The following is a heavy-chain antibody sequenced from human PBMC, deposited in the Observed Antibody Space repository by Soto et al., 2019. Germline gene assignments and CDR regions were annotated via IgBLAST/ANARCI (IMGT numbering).Heavy chain of an antibody. D-gene: IGHD1-26*01. CDR1: GFRFRTRA. Sequence: GGSLRLSCASAGFRFRTRAMSWVRQAPGKGLEWVASIRPGGDSTYYADSVKGRFAVSRDNSNVTLYLQMDSLRVEDTAIYYWTTHEEGATWEGGFDSWGQRTLVAFSS. CDR3: TTHEEGATWEGGFDS. J-gene: IGHJ5*01. CDR2: IRPGGDST. V-gene: IGHV3-23*01.